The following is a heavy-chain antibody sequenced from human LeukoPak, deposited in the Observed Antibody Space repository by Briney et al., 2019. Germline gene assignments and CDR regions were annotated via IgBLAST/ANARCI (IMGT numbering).Heavy chain of an antibody. CDR3: ARVLTGKFDY. CDR1: GGSISSYY. CDR2: IYYSGST. D-gene: IGHD7-27*01. Sequence: PSETLSLTCTVSGGSISSYYWSWIRQPPGKGLEWIGYIYYSGSTNYNPSLKSRVTISVDTSKNQLSLKLSSVTAADTAVYYCARVLTGKFDYWGQGTLVTVSS. V-gene: IGHV4-59*01. J-gene: IGHJ4*02.